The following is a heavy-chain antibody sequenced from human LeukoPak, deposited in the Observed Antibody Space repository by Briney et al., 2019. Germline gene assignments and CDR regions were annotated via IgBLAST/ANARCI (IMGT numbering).Heavy chain of an antibody. CDR1: GYTFTGYY. J-gene: IGHJ4*02. V-gene: IGHV1-2*02. Sequence: ASVKVSCKASGYTFTGYYMHWVRQAPGQGLEWMGWINPNSGDTNYAQKFQGRVTMTRDTSISTAYMELSRLRPDDTAVYYCARDKSGNSGWYSYFDYWGQGTLVTVSS. CDR3: ARDKSGNSGWYSYFDY. CDR2: INPNSGDT. D-gene: IGHD6-19*01.